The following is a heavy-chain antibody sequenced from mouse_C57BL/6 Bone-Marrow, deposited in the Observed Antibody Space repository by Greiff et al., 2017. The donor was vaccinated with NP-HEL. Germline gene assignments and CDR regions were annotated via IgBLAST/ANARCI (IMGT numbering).Heavy chain of an antibody. J-gene: IGHJ1*03. V-gene: IGHV14-3*01. CDR1: GFNIKNTY. CDR2: IDPANGNT. CDR3: ARSKSGGYWYFDV. D-gene: IGHD1-1*02. Sequence: EVQLQQSVAELVRPGASVKLSCTASGFNIKNTYMHWVKQRPEQGLEWIGRIDPANGNTKYAPKFPGKATITADPSSNTAYLQLSSLTSEDTASYYCARSKSGGYWYFDVWGTGTPVTVSS.